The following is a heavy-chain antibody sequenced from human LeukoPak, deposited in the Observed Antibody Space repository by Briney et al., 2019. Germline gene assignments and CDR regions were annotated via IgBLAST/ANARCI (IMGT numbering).Heavy chain of an antibody. D-gene: IGHD1-26*01. CDR3: AREWELHRNWFDP. J-gene: IGHJ5*02. CDR2: ISSYNGNT. CDR1: GYTFSSHG. Sequence: ASVKVSCKASGYTFSSHGISWVRQAPGQGLEWMGWISSYNGNTNYAQKFQGRVTMTTDTSTSTAYMDLRSLRSDDTAVYYCAREWELHRNWFDPWGQGTLVTVSS. V-gene: IGHV1-18*01.